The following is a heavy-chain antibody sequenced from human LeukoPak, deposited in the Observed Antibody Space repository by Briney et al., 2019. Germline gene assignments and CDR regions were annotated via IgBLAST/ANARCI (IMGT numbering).Heavy chain of an antibody. CDR1: GFTFSSYA. D-gene: IGHD3-22*01. CDR3: ARKNYYDAFAI. Sequence: GGSLRLSCAASGFTFSSYARSWVRQAPGKGLEWVSSISGSGGTNHYADSVRGGSTISRDNTKNTLYLQMNSLRDDDTAVYYCARKNYYDAFAIWGQGTMVTVSS. CDR2: ISGSGGTN. J-gene: IGHJ3*02. V-gene: IGHV3-23*01.